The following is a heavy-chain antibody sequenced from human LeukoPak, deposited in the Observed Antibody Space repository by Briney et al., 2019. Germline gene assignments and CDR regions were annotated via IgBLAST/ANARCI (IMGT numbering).Heavy chain of an antibody. J-gene: IGHJ4*02. CDR1: GFTVSSNY. V-gene: IGHV3-15*01. Sequence: GGSLRLSCAASGFTVSSNYMSWVRQAPGKGLEWVGRIKSKTDGGTTDYAAPVKGRFTISRDDSKNTLYLQMNSLKTEDTAVYYCTSTGIAAAGFDYWGQGTLVTVSS. CDR2: IKSKTDGGTT. D-gene: IGHD6-13*01. CDR3: TSTGIAAAGFDY.